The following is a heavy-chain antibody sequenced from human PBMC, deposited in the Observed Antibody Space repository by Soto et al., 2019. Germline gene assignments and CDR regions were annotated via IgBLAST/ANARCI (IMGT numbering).Heavy chain of an antibody. Sequence: QLQLQESGPGLVKPSETLSLTCTVSGGSISSSSYYWGWIRQPPGKGLEWIGSIYYSGSTYYNPSLKSRVTISVDTSKNQFSLKLSSVTAADTAVYYCARHLSVAGTLDAFDIWGQGTMVTVSS. D-gene: IGHD6-19*01. V-gene: IGHV4-39*01. CDR2: IYYSGST. CDR1: GGSISSSSYY. J-gene: IGHJ3*02. CDR3: ARHLSVAGTLDAFDI.